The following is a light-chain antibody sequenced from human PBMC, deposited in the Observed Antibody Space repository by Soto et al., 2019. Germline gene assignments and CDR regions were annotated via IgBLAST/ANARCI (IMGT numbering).Light chain of an antibody. V-gene: IGKV3-20*01. CDR2: GAS. CDR3: HQYGGSPFT. CDR1: QSVSNNY. Sequence: EIVLTQSPGTLSLSPGERATLSCRASQSVSNNYLAWYQQKPGQAPRLLISGASSRATGIPDRFSGSGSGTDFTLTISRLEPDDFAVYYCHQYGGSPFTFGPGTKVDIK. J-gene: IGKJ3*01.